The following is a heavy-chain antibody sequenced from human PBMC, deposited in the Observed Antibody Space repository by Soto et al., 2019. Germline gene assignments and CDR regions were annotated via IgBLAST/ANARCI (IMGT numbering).Heavy chain of an antibody. V-gene: IGHV1-69*13. CDR3: ARSFGVRYYDSSGYRGMDV. Sequence: SVKVSCKASGVTFSSYAISWVRQAPVQGLEWMGGIIPIFGTANYAQKFQGRVTITADESTSTAYMELSSLRSEDTAVYYCARSFGVRYYDSSGYRGMDVWGQGTTVTVS. J-gene: IGHJ6*02. CDR1: GVTFSSYA. D-gene: IGHD3-22*01. CDR2: IIPIFGTA.